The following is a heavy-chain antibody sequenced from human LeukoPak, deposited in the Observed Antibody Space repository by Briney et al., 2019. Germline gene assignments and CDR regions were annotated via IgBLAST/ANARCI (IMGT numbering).Heavy chain of an antibody. D-gene: IGHD2-2*01. J-gene: IGHJ4*02. CDR3: AIGDVVPAAISY. CDR2: IRYDGSNK. Sequence: PGGSLRLSCAASGFTFSSYGMHWVRQAPGKGLEWVAFIRYDGSNKYYADSVKGRFTISRDNSKNTLYLQMNSLRAEDTAVYYCAIGDVVPAAISYWGQGTLDTVSS. V-gene: IGHV3-30*02. CDR1: GFTFSSYG.